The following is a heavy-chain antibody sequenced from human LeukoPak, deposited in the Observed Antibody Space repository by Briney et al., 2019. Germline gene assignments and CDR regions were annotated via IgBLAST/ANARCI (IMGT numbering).Heavy chain of an antibody. V-gene: IGHV3-21*04. Sequence: PGGSLRLSCAASGFTFSSYSMNWVRQAPGKGLEWVSSISSSSSYIYYADSVKGRFTISRDNSKNTLYLQMNSLRAEDTAVYYCAKDRGIAAAGGDYFDYWGQGTLVTVSS. CDR1: GFTFSSYS. CDR3: AKDRGIAAAGGDYFDY. D-gene: IGHD6-13*01. J-gene: IGHJ4*02. CDR2: ISSSSSYI.